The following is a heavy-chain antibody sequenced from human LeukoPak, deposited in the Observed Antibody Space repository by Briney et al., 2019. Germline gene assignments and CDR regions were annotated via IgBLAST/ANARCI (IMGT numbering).Heavy chain of an antibody. CDR2: INAGNGNT. Sequence: ASVKVSCKASGYTLTSYAMHWVRQAPGQRLEWMGWINAGNGNTKYSQKFQGRVTITRDTSASTAYMELSSLRSEDTAVYYCARVIGARYCSSTSCPDAFDIWGQGTMVTVSS. CDR1: GYTLTSYA. V-gene: IGHV1-3*01. CDR3: ARVIGARYCSSTSCPDAFDI. J-gene: IGHJ3*02. D-gene: IGHD2-2*01.